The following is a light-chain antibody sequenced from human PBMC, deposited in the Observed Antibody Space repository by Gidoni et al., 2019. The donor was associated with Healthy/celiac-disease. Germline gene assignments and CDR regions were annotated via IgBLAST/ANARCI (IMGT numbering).Light chain of an antibody. CDR2: GKN. CDR3: NSRDSSGNHVV. CDR1: SLRSYY. V-gene: IGLV3-19*01. Sequence: SELTQDPAVSVALGQTVRITCQGDSLRSYYASWYQQKPGQAPVLVIYGKNNRPSGIPDRFSGSSSGNTASLTITRAQAEDEADYYCNSRDSSGNHVVFGGGTKLTVL. J-gene: IGLJ2*01.